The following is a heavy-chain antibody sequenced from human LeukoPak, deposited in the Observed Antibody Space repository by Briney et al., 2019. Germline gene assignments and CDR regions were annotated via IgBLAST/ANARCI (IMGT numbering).Heavy chain of an antibody. D-gene: IGHD6-13*01. CDR1: GFTFSSYS. J-gene: IGHJ4*02. CDR3: ARGVAAAGTFDY. Sequence: GGSLRLSCAASGFTFSSYSMNWVRQAPGKGLEWVSSISSSSSYIYYADSVKGRFIISRDNAKNSLYLQMNSLRAEDTAVYYCARGVAAAGTFDYWGQGTLVTVSS. V-gene: IGHV3-21*01. CDR2: ISSSSSYI.